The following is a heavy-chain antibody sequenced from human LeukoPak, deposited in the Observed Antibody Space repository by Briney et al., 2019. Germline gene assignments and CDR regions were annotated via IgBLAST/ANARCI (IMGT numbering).Heavy chain of an antibody. D-gene: IGHD3-9*01. CDR3: ARDSADSLD. V-gene: IGHV3-7*01. J-gene: IGHJ4*02. CDR1: GFTFSSYW. CDR2: IKEDGSEK. Sequence: PGGSLRLSCAASGFTFSSYWMSWVRQAPGKGLEWVANIKEDGSEKNYVDSVKGRFTISRDNAKNSLYLQMNSLRAEDTALYYCARDSADSLDWGQGTLVTVSS.